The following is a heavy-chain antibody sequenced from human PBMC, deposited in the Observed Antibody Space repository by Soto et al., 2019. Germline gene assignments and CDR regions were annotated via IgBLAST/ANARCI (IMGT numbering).Heavy chain of an antibody. V-gene: IGHV2-5*02. CDR1: GFSLNTNGVG. Sequence: QITLKESGPTLVKPTQTLTLTCTFSGFSLNTNGVGVGWIRQPPGKALEWLALIYWDDDKRYSPSLKSRLTIIKDTSKNQVVLTMTNIDPVDTATYYCAHRRRCRSSWAFDMCGQGTMVTVSS. CDR2: IYWDDDK. D-gene: IGHD2-15*01. J-gene: IGHJ3*02. CDR3: AHRRRCRSSWAFDM.